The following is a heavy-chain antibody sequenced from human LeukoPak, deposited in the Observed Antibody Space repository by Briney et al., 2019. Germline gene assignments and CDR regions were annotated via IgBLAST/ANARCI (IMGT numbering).Heavy chain of an antibody. CDR2: INPNTGDT. Sequence: ASVKVSCKASGYTFTGYYMHWVRQAPGQGLEWMGWINPNTGDTNYAQEFQGGVTMTRDTSITTAYMELNGLRSDDTAVYHCARGEYSYGNDYWGQGTLVTVSS. CDR1: GYTFTGYY. CDR3: ARGEYSYGNDY. V-gene: IGHV1-2*02. D-gene: IGHD5-18*01. J-gene: IGHJ4*02.